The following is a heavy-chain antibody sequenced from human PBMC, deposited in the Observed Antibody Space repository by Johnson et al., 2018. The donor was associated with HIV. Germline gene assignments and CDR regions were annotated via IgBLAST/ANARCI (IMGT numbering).Heavy chain of an antibody. CDR2: IYNDGNT. CDR3: ARESLLPAMTAFDI. D-gene: IGHD2-2*01. J-gene: IGHJ3*02. V-gene: IGHV3-66*01. Sequence: VQLVESGGGLVQPGGSLRLSCAASGFTVSSNYMSWVRQAPGKGLEWVSVIYNDGNTYYADSVKGRFTISRDNSKNTLYLQMNSLKTEDTAVFYCARESLLPAMTAFDIWGQGTMVTVSS. CDR1: GFTVSSNY.